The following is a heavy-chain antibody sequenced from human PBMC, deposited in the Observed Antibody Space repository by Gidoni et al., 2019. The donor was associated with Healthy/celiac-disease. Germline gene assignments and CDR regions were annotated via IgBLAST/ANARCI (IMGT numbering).Heavy chain of an antibody. CDR2: INHSGST. Sequence: QVQLQQCGAGLLKPSETLSLTCAVYGGSLSGDYWSWIRQPPGKGLEWIGDINHSGSTNYNPSLKSRVTISVDTSKNQFSLKLSSVTAADTAVYYCARSSIRIHWYFDLWGRGTLVTVSS. V-gene: IGHV4-34*01. D-gene: IGHD3-3*02. J-gene: IGHJ2*01. CDR3: ARSSIRIHWYFDL. CDR1: GGSLSGDY.